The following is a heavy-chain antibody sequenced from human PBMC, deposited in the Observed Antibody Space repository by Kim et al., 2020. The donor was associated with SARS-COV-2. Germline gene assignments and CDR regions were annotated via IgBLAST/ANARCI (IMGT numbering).Heavy chain of an antibody. D-gene: IGHD5-12*01. CDR3: AKMFGIVATIYSGRDY. CDR1: GFTFSSYG. V-gene: IGHV3-30*18. CDR2: ISYDGSNK. J-gene: IGHJ4*02. Sequence: GGSLRLSCAASGFTFSSYGMHWVRQAPGKGLEWVAVISYDGSNKYYADSVKGRFTISRDNSKNTLYLQMNSLRAEDTAVYYCAKMFGIVATIYSGRDYWGQGTLVTVSS.